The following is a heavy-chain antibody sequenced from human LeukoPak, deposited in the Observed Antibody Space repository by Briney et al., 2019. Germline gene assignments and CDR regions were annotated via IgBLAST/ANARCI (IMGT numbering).Heavy chain of an antibody. Sequence: PSETLSLTCTVSGGSISSSSYYWGWIRQPPGKGLEWIGSIYYSGITYYNPSLKSRVTISVDTSKNQFSLKLSSVTAADTAVYYCVRAFSADYWGQGTLVTVSS. D-gene: IGHD2/OR15-2a*01. V-gene: IGHV4-39*07. J-gene: IGHJ4*02. CDR1: GGSISSSSYY. CDR2: IYYSGIT. CDR3: VRAFSADY.